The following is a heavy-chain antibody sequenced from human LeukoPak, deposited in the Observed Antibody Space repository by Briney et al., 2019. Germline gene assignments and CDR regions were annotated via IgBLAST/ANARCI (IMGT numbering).Heavy chain of an antibody. J-gene: IGHJ5*02. V-gene: IGHV5-51*01. CDR3: ARHALPCYASTQPFGA. CDR2: IFPEDSDT. Sequence: GQPLQISSQAPGDDFSRSWIGWVRQVPGKRLDWTGIIFPEDSDTRYSPSFQGHVAFSADRSTHTAYLHWDSLRASDTAIYFCARHALPCYASTQPFGAWGQGTLVTVSS. D-gene: IGHD2-2*01. CDR1: GDDFSRSW.